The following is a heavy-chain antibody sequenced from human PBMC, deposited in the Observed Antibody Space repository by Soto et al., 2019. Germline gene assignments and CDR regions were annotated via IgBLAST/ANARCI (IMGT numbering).Heavy chain of an antibody. CDR3: ARDSYDSSGYYLDV. CDR1: GFTFSSYA. J-gene: IGHJ6*02. D-gene: IGHD3-22*01. V-gene: IGHV3-30-3*01. Sequence: GSLRLSCAASGFTFSSYAMHWVRQAPGKGLEWVAVISYDGSNKYYADSVKGRFTISRDNSKNTLYLQMNSLRAEDTAVYYCARDSYDSSGYYLDVWGQGTTVTVSS. CDR2: ISYDGSNK.